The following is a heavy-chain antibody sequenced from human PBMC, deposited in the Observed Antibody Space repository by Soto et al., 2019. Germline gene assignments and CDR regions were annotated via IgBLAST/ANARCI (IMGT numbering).Heavy chain of an antibody. J-gene: IGHJ4*02. V-gene: IGHV3-30*18. D-gene: IGHD2-21*02. CDR2: ISYDGDNE. CDR1: GFFFDRFA. Sequence: GGSLRLSCAASGFFFDRFAMHWVRQAPGKGLEWVTLISYDGDNEDYADSVKGRFTISRDNSRNTLYLKMNRLRIEDTAVYYCAKDRWETGAVVPPGTAPGQTAPPPHPDYWGQGTLVTVSS. CDR3: AKDRWETGAVVPPGTAPGQTAPPPHPDY.